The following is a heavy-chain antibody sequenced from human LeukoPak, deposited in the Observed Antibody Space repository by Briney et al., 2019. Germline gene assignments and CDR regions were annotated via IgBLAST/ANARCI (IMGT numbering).Heavy chain of an antibody. J-gene: IGHJ5*02. CDR3: ARGGQQLDGGWFDP. D-gene: IGHD6-13*01. Sequence: SVKVSCKASGGTFSNYAISWVRQAPGQGLEWMGGIIPIFGTANYAQKFQGRVTITADKSTSTPYMELSSLRSEDTAVYYCARGGQQLDGGWFDPWGQGTLVTVSS. V-gene: IGHV1-69*06. CDR1: GGTFSNYA. CDR2: IIPIFGTA.